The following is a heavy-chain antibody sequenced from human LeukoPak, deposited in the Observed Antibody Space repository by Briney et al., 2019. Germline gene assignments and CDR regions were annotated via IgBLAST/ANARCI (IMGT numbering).Heavy chain of an antibody. V-gene: IGHV4-34*01. Sequence: SETLSLTCAVYGGSFSGYYWSWIRQPPGKGLEWIGEINHSGSTNYNPSLTSRVTISVDTSKNQFSLKLSSVTAADTAVYYCARGTTVTTTKLDYWGQGTLVTVSS. J-gene: IGHJ4*02. CDR2: INHSGST. CDR3: ARGTTVTTTKLDY. CDR1: GGSFSGYY. D-gene: IGHD4-17*01.